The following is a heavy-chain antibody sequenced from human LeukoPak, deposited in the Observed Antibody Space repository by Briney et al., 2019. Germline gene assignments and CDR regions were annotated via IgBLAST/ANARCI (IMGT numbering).Heavy chain of an antibody. J-gene: IGHJ6*02. D-gene: IGHD3-10*01. CDR3: ARERGRGVAWEYYGMDV. V-gene: IGHV3-33*01. CDR2: IWYDGSNK. Sequence: GGSLRLSCAASGFTFSSYGMHWVRQAPGKGLEWVAVIWYDGSNKYYADSVKGRFTISRDNSKNTLYLQMNSLRAEDTAVYYCARERGRGVAWEYYGMDVWGQGTTVTVSS. CDR1: GFTFSSYG.